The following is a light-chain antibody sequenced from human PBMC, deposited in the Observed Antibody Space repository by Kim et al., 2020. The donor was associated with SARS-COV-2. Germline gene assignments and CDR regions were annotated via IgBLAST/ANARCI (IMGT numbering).Light chain of an antibody. J-gene: IGLJ3*02. CDR1: SSNIGFNY. CDR2: SNS. V-gene: IGLV1-47*02. Sequence: GQTVTISCSGSSSNIGFNYVYWYQQLPGAAPKYLIHSNSQRPSGVPERFSGSKSDTSASLAISGLRSEDEGYYYCSAWDETLTAWVFGGGTKLTVL. CDR3: SAWDETLTAWV.